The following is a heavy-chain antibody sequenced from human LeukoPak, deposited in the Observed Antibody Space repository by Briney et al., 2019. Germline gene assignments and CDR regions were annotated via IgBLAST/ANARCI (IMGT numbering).Heavy chain of an antibody. V-gene: IGHV3-21*01. CDR1: GFRFSTNS. CDR3: AKDLTTVATPYYYYYMDV. D-gene: IGHD4-23*01. Sequence: PGGSLRLSCAASGFRFSTNSMNWVRQAPGKGLEWVSSIGISSSHTFYADSVKGRFTISRDNAENSVYLQMNSLRAEDTAVYYCAKDLTTVATPYYYYYMDVWGKGTTVTVSS. CDR2: IGISSSHT. J-gene: IGHJ6*03.